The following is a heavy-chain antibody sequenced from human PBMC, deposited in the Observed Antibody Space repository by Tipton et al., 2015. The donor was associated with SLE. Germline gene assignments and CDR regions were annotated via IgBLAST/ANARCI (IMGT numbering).Heavy chain of an antibody. CDR1: GFTFSSYA. D-gene: IGHD3-10*01. Sequence: SLRLSCAASGFTFSSYAMSWVRQAPGKGLEWVSAISGSGGSTYYADSVKGRFTISRDNSKNTLYLQMNSLRAEDTAVYYCAKEGYYGSGPRYAFDIRGQGTMVPVSS. CDR2: ISGSGGST. V-gene: IGHV3-23*01. CDR3: AKEGYYGSGPRYAFDI. J-gene: IGHJ3*02.